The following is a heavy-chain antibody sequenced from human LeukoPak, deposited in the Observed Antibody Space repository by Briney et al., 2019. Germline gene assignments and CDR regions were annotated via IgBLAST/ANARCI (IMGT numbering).Heavy chain of an antibody. CDR3: ARDGLKNLYNWFDP. V-gene: IGHV4-38-2*02. J-gene: IGHJ5*02. CDR1: GYSISIGYY. Sequence: SETLSLTCTVSGYSISIGYYWGWIRPPPGKGLEWIGSIYHSGSTYYNPSLKSRVTISVDTSKNQFSLKLSSVTAADTAVYYCARDGLKNLYNWFDPWGQGTLVTVSS. D-gene: IGHD3/OR15-3a*01. CDR2: IYHSGST.